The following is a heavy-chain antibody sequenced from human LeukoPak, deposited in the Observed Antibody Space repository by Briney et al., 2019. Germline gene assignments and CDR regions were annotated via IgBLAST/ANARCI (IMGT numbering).Heavy chain of an antibody. J-gene: IGHJ4*02. CDR1: GGSIGSSNYY. CDR2: IYYTGST. CDR3: AGQGQHNYGYPFVDY. V-gene: IGHV4-39*01. D-gene: IGHD5-18*01. Sequence: SETLSLTCTVSGGSIGSSNYYWGWIRQPPGKGLGWIGSIYYTGSTYYNPSLKSRVTISVDTSKNQFSLKLSSVTAADTAVYFCAGQGQHNYGYPFVDYWGQGTLVTVSS.